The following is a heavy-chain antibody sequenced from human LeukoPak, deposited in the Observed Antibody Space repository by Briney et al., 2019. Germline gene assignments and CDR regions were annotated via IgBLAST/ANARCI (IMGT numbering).Heavy chain of an antibody. CDR2: ISGSGLNA. V-gene: IGHV3-23*01. D-gene: IGHD5-12*01. J-gene: IGHJ6*03. CDR3: AKGGGYEAQYYYYYLDV. Sequence: PGGSLRLSCAASGFTFSNTAMSWVRQAPGKGLEWLSIISGSGLNAYYADSVKGRFTISRDNAKNSLYLQMNSLRAEDTAVYYCAKGGGYEAQYYYYYLDVWGKGTTVTISS. CDR1: GFTFSNTA.